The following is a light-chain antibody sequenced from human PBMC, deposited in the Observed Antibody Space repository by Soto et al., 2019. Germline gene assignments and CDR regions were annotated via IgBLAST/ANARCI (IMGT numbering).Light chain of an antibody. Sequence: DIQMTQSPSTLSASIGDRVTITCRTSQSINNWLAWYQQKPGKAPKILIYDASTLESGVPSRFSGSGSGTEFTLTISGLQPDEFATYYCQQYNTYPRTVGQGTKVDIK. V-gene: IGKV1-5*01. CDR2: DAS. J-gene: IGKJ1*01. CDR3: QQYNTYPRT. CDR1: QSINNW.